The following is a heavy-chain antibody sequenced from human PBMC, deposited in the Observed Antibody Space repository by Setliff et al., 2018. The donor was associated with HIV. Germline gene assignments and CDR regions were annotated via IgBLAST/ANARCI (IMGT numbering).Heavy chain of an antibody. V-gene: IGHV4-39*01. CDR1: GGSISSSSYY. CDR3: ARWGDTPTFYNFWSGYYFDY. J-gene: IGHJ4*02. D-gene: IGHD3-3*01. CDR2: IYYSGST. Sequence: SETLSLTCTVSGGSISSSSYYWGWIRQPPGKGLEWIGSIYYSGSTYYNPSLKSRFTIPRDNAEDSLYLQMNSLRAEDTAVYYCARWGDTPTFYNFWSGYYFDYWGQGALVTVSS.